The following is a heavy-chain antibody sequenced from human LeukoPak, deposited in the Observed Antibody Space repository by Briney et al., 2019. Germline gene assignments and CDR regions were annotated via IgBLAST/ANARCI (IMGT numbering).Heavy chain of an antibody. CDR3: ASQHGSGSYSDY. CDR2: INHSGST. J-gene: IGHJ4*02. D-gene: IGHD3-10*01. CDR1: GGSFSGYY. V-gene: IGHV4-34*01. Sequence: SETLSLTCAVYGGSFSGYYWSWIRQPPGKGLEWIGEINHSGSTNYNPSLKSRVTISVDTSKNQFSLKLSSVTAADTAVYYCASQHGSGSYSDYWGQGTLVTVSS.